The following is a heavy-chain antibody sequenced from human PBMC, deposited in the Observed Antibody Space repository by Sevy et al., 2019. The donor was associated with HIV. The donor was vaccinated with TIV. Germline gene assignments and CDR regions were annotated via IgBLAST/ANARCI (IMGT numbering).Heavy chain of an antibody. CDR3: ASIKGLWWGLRGDGFDI. Sequence: GGSLRLSCAASGFSFSSYEMNWVRQAPGKGLEWVSYISSSGSTIYYADSVKGRFTISRDNAKNSLYLQMNSLRAEDTALYYCASIKGLWWGLRGDGFDIWGQGTMVTVSS. V-gene: IGHV3-48*03. D-gene: IGHD1-26*01. CDR1: GFSFSSYE. CDR2: ISSSGSTI. J-gene: IGHJ3*02.